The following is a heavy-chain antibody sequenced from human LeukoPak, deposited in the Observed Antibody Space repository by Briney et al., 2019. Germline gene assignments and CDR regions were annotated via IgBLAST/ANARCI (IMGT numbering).Heavy chain of an antibody. CDR1: GYSFTSYW. D-gene: IGHD6-13*01. CDR3: ARWGPEAAASTGNYYYYGMDV. V-gene: IGHV5-51*01. J-gene: IGHJ6*02. Sequence: GESLKISCKGSGYSFTSYWIGWVRQMPGKGLEWMGIIYPGDSDTRYSPSFQGQVTISADKSISTAYLQWSSLKASDTAMYYCARWGPEAAASTGNYYYYGMDVWGQGTTVTVSS. CDR2: IYPGDSDT.